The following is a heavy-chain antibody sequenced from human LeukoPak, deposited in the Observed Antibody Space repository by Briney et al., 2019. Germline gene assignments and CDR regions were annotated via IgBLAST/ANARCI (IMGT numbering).Heavy chain of an antibody. Sequence: SETLSLTCAVYGGSFSGYYWSWIRQPPGKGLEWIGEINRSGSTNYNPSLKSRVTISVDTSKNQFSLKLSSVTAAGTAVYYCARGYVWGSYRPFDYWGQGTLVTVSS. J-gene: IGHJ4*02. D-gene: IGHD3-16*02. V-gene: IGHV4-34*01. CDR3: ARGYVWGSYRPFDY. CDR1: GGSFSGYY. CDR2: INRSGST.